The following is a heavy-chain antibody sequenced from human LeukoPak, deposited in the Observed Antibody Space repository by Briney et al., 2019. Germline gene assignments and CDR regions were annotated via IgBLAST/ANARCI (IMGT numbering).Heavy chain of an antibody. CDR2: INPNSGGT. CDR3: AKDAGNYGSGSLTYFDY. CDR1: GYTFTGYY. J-gene: IGHJ4*02. V-gene: IGHV1-2*02. Sequence: ASVKVSCKASGYTFTGYYMHWVRQAPGQGLEWMGWINPNSGGTNYAQKFQGRVTMTRDTSISTAYMELSRLRSDDTAVYYCAKDAGNYGSGSLTYFDYWGQGTLVTVSS. D-gene: IGHD3-10*01.